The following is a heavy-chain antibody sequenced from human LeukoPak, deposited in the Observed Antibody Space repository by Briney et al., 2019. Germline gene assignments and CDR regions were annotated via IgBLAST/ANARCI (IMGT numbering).Heavy chain of an antibody. Sequence: ETLSLTCTVSSGSISSTTWWSWVRQPPGKGLEWVSAISGSGGSTYYADSVKGRFTISRDNSKNTLYLQMNSLRAEDTAVYYCANIDCSSTSCLFDPWGQGTLVTVSS. D-gene: IGHD2-2*01. CDR1: SGSISSTT. J-gene: IGHJ5*02. CDR2: ISGSGGST. CDR3: ANIDCSSTSCLFDP. V-gene: IGHV3-23*01.